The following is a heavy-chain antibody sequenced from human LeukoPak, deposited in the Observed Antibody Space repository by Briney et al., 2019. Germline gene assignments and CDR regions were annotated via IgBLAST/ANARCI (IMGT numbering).Heavy chain of an antibody. CDR2: IYTSGST. V-gene: IGHV4-61*02. CDR3: ARGVSNCSGGSRYSFDY. J-gene: IGHJ4*02. Sequence: SETLSLTCTVSGGSISSGSYYWSWIRQPAGKGLEWIGRIYTSGSTNYNPSLKSRVTISVDTSKNQFSLKLSSVTAADTTVYYCARGVSNCSGGSRYSFDYWGQGTLVTVSS. CDR1: GGSISSGSYY. D-gene: IGHD2-15*01.